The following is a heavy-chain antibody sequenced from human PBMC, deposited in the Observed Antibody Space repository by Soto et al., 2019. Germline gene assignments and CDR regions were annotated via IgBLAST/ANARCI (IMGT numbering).Heavy chain of an antibody. D-gene: IGHD2-2*01. Sequence: QVQLVQSGAEVQKPGSSVKVSCKASGGTFSSYAISWVRQAPGQGLEWMGGIIPIFGTANYAQKFQGRVTITADESTSTAYMELSSLRSEDTAVYYCARDSTLGNSRYYYYGMDVWGQGTTVTVSS. V-gene: IGHV1-69*01. CDR3: ARDSTLGNSRYYYYGMDV. J-gene: IGHJ6*02. CDR2: IIPIFGTA. CDR1: GGTFSSYA.